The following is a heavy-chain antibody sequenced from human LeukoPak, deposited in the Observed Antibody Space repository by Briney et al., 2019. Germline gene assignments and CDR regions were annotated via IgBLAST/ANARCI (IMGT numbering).Heavy chain of an antibody. Sequence: SSETLSLTCTVSGGSISSYYWSWIRQPAGKGLERIGRIYTSWSTNYNPSLKSRVTMSVDTSKNQFSLKLSSVTGADTAVYYCARETRIVGATLIDYWGQGTLVTVSS. CDR2: IYTSWST. D-gene: IGHD1-26*01. V-gene: IGHV4-4*07. J-gene: IGHJ4*02. CDR3: ARETRIVGATLIDY. CDR1: GGSISSYY.